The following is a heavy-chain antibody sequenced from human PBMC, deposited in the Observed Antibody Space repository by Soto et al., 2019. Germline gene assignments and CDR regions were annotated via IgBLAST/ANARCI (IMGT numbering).Heavy chain of an antibody. Sequence: SETLSLTCTVSGGSISSYYWSWIRQPPGKGLEWIGYIYYSGSTNYNPSLKSRVTISVDTSKNQFSLKLSSVTAADTAVYYCARYDSPKGYFDYWGQGTLVTVSS. V-gene: IGHV4-59*01. D-gene: IGHD3-22*01. CDR2: IYYSGST. J-gene: IGHJ4*02. CDR1: GGSISSYY. CDR3: ARYDSPKGYFDY.